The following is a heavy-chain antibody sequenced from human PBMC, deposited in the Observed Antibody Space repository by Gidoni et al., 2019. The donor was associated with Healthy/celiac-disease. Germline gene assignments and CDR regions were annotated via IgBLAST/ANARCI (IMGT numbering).Heavy chain of an antibody. J-gene: IGHJ4*02. CDR3: ARGGLFEYSSSGGHYFDY. Sequence: QVQLVESGGGVVQPGRSLRLSCAASGVTFRSYAMHWVRQAPGKGLEWVAVIAYDGSNKYYADSVKGRFTISRDNSKNTLYLQMNSLRAEDTAVYYCARGGLFEYSSSGGHYFDYWGQGTLVTVSS. V-gene: IGHV3-30-3*01. CDR1: GVTFRSYA. CDR2: IAYDGSNK. D-gene: IGHD6-6*01.